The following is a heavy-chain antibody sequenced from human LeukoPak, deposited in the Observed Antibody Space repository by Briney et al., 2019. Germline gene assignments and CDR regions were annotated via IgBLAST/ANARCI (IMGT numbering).Heavy chain of an antibody. V-gene: IGHV3-66*01. CDR3: AKDISYDSSGYFDY. J-gene: IGHJ4*02. Sequence: GGSLRLSCAASGFTVSSNYMSWVRQAPGKGLEWVSVIYSGGSTYYADSVKGRFTISRDNSKNTLYLQMNSLRAEDTAVYYCAKDISYDSSGYFDYWGQGALVTVSS. CDR2: IYSGGST. CDR1: GFTVSSNY. D-gene: IGHD3-22*01.